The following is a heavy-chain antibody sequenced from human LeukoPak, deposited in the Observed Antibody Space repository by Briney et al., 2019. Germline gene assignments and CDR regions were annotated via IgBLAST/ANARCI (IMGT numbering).Heavy chain of an antibody. V-gene: IGHV4-4*07. Sequence: SETLSLTCTVSGGSISSYYWSWIRQPAGKGLEWIGRIYTSGSTNYNPSLKSRVTMSVHTSKNQFSLKLSSVTAADTAVYYCARASDFWSGYPDAFDIWGQGTMVTVSS. CDR2: IYTSGST. D-gene: IGHD3-3*01. J-gene: IGHJ3*02. CDR3: ARASDFWSGYPDAFDI. CDR1: GGSISSYY.